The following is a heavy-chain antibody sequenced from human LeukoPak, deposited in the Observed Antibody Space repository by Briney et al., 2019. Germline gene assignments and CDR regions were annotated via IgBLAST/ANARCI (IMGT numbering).Heavy chain of an antibody. Sequence: SETLSLTCTVSGGSISYYYWSWIRQSPGKGLEWIGYIYYSGSTNYNPSLKSRVTISVDTSKNQFSLKLSSVTAADTAVYYCAGYLGHGAFDIWGQGTMVTVSS. J-gene: IGHJ3*02. CDR1: GGSISYYY. V-gene: IGHV4-59*08. D-gene: IGHD1-26*01. CDR3: AGYLGHGAFDI. CDR2: IYYSGST.